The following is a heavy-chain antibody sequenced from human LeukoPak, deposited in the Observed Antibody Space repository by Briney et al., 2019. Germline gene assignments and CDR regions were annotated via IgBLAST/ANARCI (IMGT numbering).Heavy chain of an antibody. CDR1: GGSFSGYY. V-gene: IGHV4-34*01. CDR3: ARGKYSLDY. J-gene: IGHJ4*02. CDR2: MNHSGSA. Sequence: SETLSLTCAVYGGSFSGYYWTWIRQPPGKGLEWIGEMNHSGSANYNPSLKSRVAISVDTSKNQFSLKLSSVTAADTAVYYCARGKYSLDYWGQGTLVTVSS. D-gene: IGHD5-18*01.